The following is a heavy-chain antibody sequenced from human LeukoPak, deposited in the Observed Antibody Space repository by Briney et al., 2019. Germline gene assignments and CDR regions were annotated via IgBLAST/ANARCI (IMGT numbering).Heavy chain of an antibody. CDR3: AKDMGGRANGAFDV. Sequence: GGSLRLSCVVSGLTFDNHAMHWVRQGPGKGLEWVSSISRRSGTTGHAAAVKGRFTISRDNAKNSLYLQMHGLRPEDTALYYCAKDMGGRANGAFDVWGQGTMVTVSS. V-gene: IGHV3-9*01. CDR1: GLTFDNHA. CDR2: ISRRSGTT. J-gene: IGHJ3*01. D-gene: IGHD3-16*01.